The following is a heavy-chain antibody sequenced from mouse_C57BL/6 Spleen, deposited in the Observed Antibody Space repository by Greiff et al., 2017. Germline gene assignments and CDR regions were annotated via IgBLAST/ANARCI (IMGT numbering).Heavy chain of an antibody. J-gene: IGHJ4*01. D-gene: IGHD1-1*01. CDR1: GYTFTSYW. CDR3: ARLDYGSSPDWAMDY. Sequence: VQLQQPGAELVRPGTSVKLSCKASGYTFTSYWMHWVKQRPGQGLEWIGVIDPSDSYTNYNQKFKGKATLTVDTSSSTAYMQLSSLTSEDSAVYYCARLDYGSSPDWAMDYWGQGTSVTVSS. V-gene: IGHV1-59*01. CDR2: IDPSDSYT.